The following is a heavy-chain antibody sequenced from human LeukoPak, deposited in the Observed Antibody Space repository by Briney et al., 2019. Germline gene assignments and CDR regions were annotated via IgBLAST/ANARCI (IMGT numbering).Heavy chain of an antibody. D-gene: IGHD3-16*01. V-gene: IGHV3-7*01. CDR3: ARLGGETTRFDL. CDR1: GFTFRRYW. CDR2: IKQDGNEK. J-gene: IGHJ5*02. Sequence: GGSLRLSXAASGFTFRRYWMSWVRQAPGKGPDWVATIKQDGNEKYYVDSVKGRFTISRDNAQNSLYLQMNSLRAEDTSVYYCARLGGETTRFDLWGQGALVTVSS.